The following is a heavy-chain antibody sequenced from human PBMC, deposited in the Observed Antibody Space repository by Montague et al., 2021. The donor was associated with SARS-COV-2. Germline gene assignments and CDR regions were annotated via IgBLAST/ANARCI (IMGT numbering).Heavy chain of an antibody. V-gene: IGHV4-59*01. CDR3: ARRGTGNYGLLDY. CDR1: GGSMRRYY. D-gene: IGHD3/OR15-3a*01. Sequence: SETRSLTCTISGGSMRRYYWTWIRQLPGKELEWIGSIYDSGGARYNPSLKSRVSISVDASKNQFSLRVTSATAADTAVYFCARRGTGNYGLLDYWGQGILVTVSS. CDR2: IYDSGGA. J-gene: IGHJ4*02.